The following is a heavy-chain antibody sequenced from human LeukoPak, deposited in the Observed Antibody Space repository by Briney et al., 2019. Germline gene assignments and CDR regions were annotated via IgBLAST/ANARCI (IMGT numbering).Heavy chain of an antibody. CDR2: IYNSGNT. V-gene: IGHV4-59*01. CDR1: GGSISSYY. Sequence: SETLSLTCTVSGGSISSYYWSWIRQPPGKGLEWIGYIYNSGNTNYNPSLKSRVTISVDTSKNQFSLKLTSVTAADTAVYYCARYRAFDIWGRGALVTVSS. CDR3: ARYRAFDI. J-gene: IGHJ3*02.